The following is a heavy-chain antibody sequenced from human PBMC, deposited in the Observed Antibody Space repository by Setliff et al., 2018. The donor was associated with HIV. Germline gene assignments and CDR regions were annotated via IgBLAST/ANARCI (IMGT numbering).Heavy chain of an antibody. CDR2: IYYSGST. V-gene: IGHV4-38-2*02. CDR1: TDPITTPYY. D-gene: IGHD1-26*01. Sequence: SETLSLTCTVSTDPITTPYYWGWIRQPPGKGLEWIGNIYYSGSTYYNPSLKSRVTITINTSKRQFSLNLSSVTAADSAMYYCARESGIVGAQGFDYWSQGTLVTVSS. CDR3: ARESGIVGAQGFDY. J-gene: IGHJ4*02.